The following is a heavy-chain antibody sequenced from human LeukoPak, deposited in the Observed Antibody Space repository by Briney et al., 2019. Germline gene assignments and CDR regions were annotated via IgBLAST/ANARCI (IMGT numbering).Heavy chain of an antibody. Sequence: SETLSLTCSVSGDSVSRSDSYWDWIRQPPGKGLEWIGTIYYSGRTYYSPSLKSRVTVSVDPSNNQFSLNLRSVTAAGTAVYYCARRRYYDGSGYLEWGQGTLLSVSS. J-gene: IGHJ1*01. V-gene: IGHV4-39*01. D-gene: IGHD3-22*01. CDR2: IYYSGRT. CDR3: ARRRYYDGSGYLE. CDR1: GDSVSRSDSY.